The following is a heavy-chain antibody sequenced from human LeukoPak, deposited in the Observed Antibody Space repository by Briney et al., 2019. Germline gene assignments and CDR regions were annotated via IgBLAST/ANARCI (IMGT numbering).Heavy chain of an antibody. V-gene: IGHV3-64*01. CDR1: GFTFSSYA. CDR3: AKVESYWYFDL. J-gene: IGHJ2*01. Sequence: PGGSLRLSCAASGFTFSSYAMHWVRQAPGKGLEYVSAISSNGGSTYYANSVKGRFTISRDNSKNTLYLQMGSLRAEDMAVYYCAKVESYWYFDLWGRGTLVTVSS. CDR2: ISSNGGST.